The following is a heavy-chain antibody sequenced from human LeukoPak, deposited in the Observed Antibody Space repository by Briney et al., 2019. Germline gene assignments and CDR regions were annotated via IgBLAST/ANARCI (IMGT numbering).Heavy chain of an antibody. CDR1: GGSFSGYY. V-gene: IGHV4-34*01. Sequence: SETLSLTCAVNGGSFSGYYWSWIRQPPGKGLEWIGEINHSGSTNYNPSLKSRVTISVDTSKNQFSLKLSSVTAADTAVYYCARNKYYYGSGNYGVPNWFDPWGQGTLVTVSS. J-gene: IGHJ5*02. D-gene: IGHD3-10*01. CDR2: INHSGST. CDR3: ARNKYYYGSGNYGVPNWFDP.